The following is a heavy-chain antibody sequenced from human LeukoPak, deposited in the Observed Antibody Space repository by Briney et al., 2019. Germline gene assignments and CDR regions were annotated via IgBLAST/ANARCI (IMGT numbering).Heavy chain of an antibody. CDR1: GYRFSDYW. CDR2: IYPGDSDI. CDR3: AKYYYDRSVGPFDY. Sequence: GESLKISCKGSGYRFSDYWIGWVRQMPGKGLEWMGIIYPGDSDIRYSPSFQGQVTFSADKSIGTAYLQWSSLKASDTAMYYCAKYYYDRSVGPFDYWGQGTLVTVSS. V-gene: IGHV5-51*01. J-gene: IGHJ4*02. D-gene: IGHD3-22*01.